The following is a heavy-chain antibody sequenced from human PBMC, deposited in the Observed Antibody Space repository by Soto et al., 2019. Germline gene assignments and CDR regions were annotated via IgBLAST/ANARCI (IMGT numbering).Heavy chain of an antibody. Sequence: QVQFAQSGAEVKKPGASVKVSCKASGYSITTYGIHWMRQAPGQRLEWMGWINGGNGNTKYSQRLQGRVTITRDTYAGMAYLELTSLTSQETGSYYCERGGELGVAYHYCSHMNAWGQGTTVTVSS. V-gene: IGHV1-3*01. D-gene: IGHD1-26*01. J-gene: IGHJ6*02. CDR2: INGGNGNT. CDR1: GYSITTYG. CDR3: ERGGELGVAYHYCSHMNA.